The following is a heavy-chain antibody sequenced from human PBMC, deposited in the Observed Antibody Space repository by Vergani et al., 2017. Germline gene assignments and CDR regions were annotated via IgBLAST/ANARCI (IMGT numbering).Heavy chain of an antibody. D-gene: IGHD6-13*01. CDR3: AREPYSSSWYGPGDY. J-gene: IGHJ4*02. CDR2: ISYDGSNK. V-gene: IGHV3-30-3*01. CDR1: GFTFSSYA. Sequence: QVQLVESGGGVVQPGRSLRLSCAASGFTFSSYAMHWVRQAPGKGLEWVAVISYDGSNKYYADSVKGRFTISRDNSKNTLYLQMNSLRAEDTAVYYCAREPYSSSWYGPGDYWGQGTLVTVSS.